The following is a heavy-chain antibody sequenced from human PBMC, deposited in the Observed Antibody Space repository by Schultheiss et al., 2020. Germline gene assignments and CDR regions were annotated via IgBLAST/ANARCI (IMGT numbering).Heavy chain of an antibody. Sequence: GESLKISCAASGFTFSSYSMNWVRQAPGKGLEWVSSISSSSSYIYYADSVKGRFTISRDNAKNSLYLQMNSLRAEDTAVYYCARDRGFRKTPYYFDYWGQGTLVTVSS. CDR3: ARDRGFRKTPYYFDY. CDR2: ISSSSSYI. CDR1: GFTFSSYS. D-gene: IGHD2-15*01. J-gene: IGHJ4*02. V-gene: IGHV3-21*01.